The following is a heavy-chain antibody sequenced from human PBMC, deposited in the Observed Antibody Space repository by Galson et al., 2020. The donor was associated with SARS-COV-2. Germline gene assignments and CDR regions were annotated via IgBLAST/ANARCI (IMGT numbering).Heavy chain of an antibody. CDR3: ARRRITMVQGVTADY. Sequence: GGSLRLSCAASGFTFSDYYMNWIRQAPGKGLEWVSYISSGDSTIYYADSVKGRFTISRDNAKNSLYLQMNSLRAEDTAVYYCARRRITMVQGVTADYWGQGTLVTVSS. V-gene: IGHV3-11*01. D-gene: IGHD3-10*01. CDR2: ISSGDSTI. CDR1: GFTFSDYY. J-gene: IGHJ4*02.